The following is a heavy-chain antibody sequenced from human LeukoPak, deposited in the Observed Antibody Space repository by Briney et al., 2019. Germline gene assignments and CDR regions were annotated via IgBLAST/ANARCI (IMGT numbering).Heavy chain of an antibody. J-gene: IGHJ6*03. CDR2: SNPKRSDT. CDR1: GYTVTGYY. D-gene: IGHD3-3*02. CDR3: ASGRPIFYYYMDV. Sequence: ASVKVSCKASGYTVTGYYMHWVRQAPGQGLEWMGWSNPKRSDTNYAHNFQGRVTMTRDTSISTVYMALSRLRSDDPVISYCASGRPIFYYYMDVWGKGTTVTISS. V-gene: IGHV1-2*07.